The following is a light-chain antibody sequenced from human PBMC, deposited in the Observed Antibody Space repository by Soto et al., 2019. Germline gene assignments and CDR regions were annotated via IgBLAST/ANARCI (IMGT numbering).Light chain of an antibody. CDR3: QQYYNWWT. CDR1: QSVSNN. J-gene: IGKJ1*01. V-gene: IGKV3-15*01. Sequence: EIVMTQSPSTVSVSLGERATLSCRASQSVSNNLAWYQKKPGQAPRLLIYAASTRATGIPARFSGSGSGTDFTLIISRLPSDDFAFYYCQQYYNWWTFGQGTRVDIK. CDR2: AAS.